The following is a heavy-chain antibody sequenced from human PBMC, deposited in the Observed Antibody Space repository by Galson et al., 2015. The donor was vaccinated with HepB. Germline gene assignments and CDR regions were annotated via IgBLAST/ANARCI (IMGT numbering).Heavy chain of an antibody. Sequence: SVKVSCKASGGTFSSYTISWVRQAPGQGLEWMGRIIPILGIANYAQKFQGRVTITADKSTSTAYMELSSLRSEDTAVYYCARAYCGGDCYSLYYYYYGMDVWGQGTTVTVSS. CDR3: ARAYCGGDCYSLYYYYYGMDV. CDR1: GGTFSSYT. J-gene: IGHJ6*02. CDR2: IIPILGIA. V-gene: IGHV1-69*02. D-gene: IGHD2-21*02.